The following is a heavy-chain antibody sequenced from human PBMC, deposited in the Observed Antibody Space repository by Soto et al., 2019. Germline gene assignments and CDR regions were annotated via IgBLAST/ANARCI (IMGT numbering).Heavy chain of an antibody. Sequence: QVQLVESGGGLVKPGGSLRLSCEASGFTFSDYYMSWIRQAPGKGLEWVSYISSSGSTIYYADSVKGRFTISRDNAKNSLYLQMNSLRAEDTAVYYCARDPRRFLEWPHDAFDIWGQGTMVTVSS. J-gene: IGHJ3*02. V-gene: IGHV3-11*01. CDR1: GFTFSDYY. CDR2: ISSSGSTI. D-gene: IGHD3-3*01. CDR3: ARDPRRFLEWPHDAFDI.